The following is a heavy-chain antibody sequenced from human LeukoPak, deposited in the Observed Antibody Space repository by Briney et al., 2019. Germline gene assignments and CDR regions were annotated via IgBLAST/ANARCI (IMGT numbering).Heavy chain of an antibody. J-gene: IGHJ3*02. CDR1: GGSISSYY. D-gene: IGHD5-18*01. CDR2: IYYSGST. V-gene: IGHV4-59*01. CDR3: ARGRRGYSYGLKGKDAFDI. Sequence: SETLSLTCTVSGGSISSYYWSWIRQPPGKGLEWIGYIYYSGSTNYNPSLKSRVTISVDTSKNQFSLKLSSVTAADTAVYYWARGRRGYSYGLKGKDAFDIWGQGTMVTVSS.